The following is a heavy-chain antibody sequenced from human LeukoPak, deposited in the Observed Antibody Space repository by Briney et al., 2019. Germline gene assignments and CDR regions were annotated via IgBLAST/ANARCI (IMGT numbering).Heavy chain of an antibody. V-gene: IGHV1-18*04. CDR2: ISAYNGNT. J-gene: IGHJ5*02. CDR1: GYTFTSYG. D-gene: IGHD2-2*01. Sequence: ASVKVPCKASGYTFTSYGISWVRQAPGQGLEWMGWISAYNGNTNYAQRLQGRVTITTDTSTSTAYMELRSLRSDDTAVYYCARARYCSSTSCHQYNWFDPWGQGTLVTVSS. CDR3: ARARYCSSTSCHQYNWFDP.